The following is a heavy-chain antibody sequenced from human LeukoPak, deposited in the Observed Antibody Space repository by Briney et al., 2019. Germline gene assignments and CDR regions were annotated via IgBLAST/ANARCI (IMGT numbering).Heavy chain of an antibody. V-gene: IGHV1-2*02. D-gene: IGHD6-13*01. CDR1: GYTFTGYY. CDR2: INPNSGGT. Sequence: ASVKVSCKASGYTFTGYYMHWVRQAPGQGLEWMGWINPNSGGTNYAQKFQGRVTMTRDTSISTAYMELSRLRADDTAVYYCARVGYSSSWPDYWGQGTLVTVSS. CDR3: ARVGYSSSWPDY. J-gene: IGHJ4*02.